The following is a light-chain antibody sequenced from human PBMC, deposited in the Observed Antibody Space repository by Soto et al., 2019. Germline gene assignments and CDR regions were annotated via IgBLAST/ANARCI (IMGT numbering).Light chain of an antibody. Sequence: QSALTQPASVSGSPGQSITISCTGTSSDVGSYNLVSWYQQYPGKAPKLMIYEDSKWPSGVSNRFFGSKSGNTASLTISGLQAEDEADYFCCSYARGSTLVFGGGTKLTVL. CDR2: EDS. CDR1: SSDVGSYNL. V-gene: IGLV2-23*01. CDR3: CSYARGSTLV. J-gene: IGLJ3*02.